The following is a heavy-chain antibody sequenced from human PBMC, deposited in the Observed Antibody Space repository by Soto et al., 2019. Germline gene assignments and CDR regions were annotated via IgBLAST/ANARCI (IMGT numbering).Heavy chain of an antibody. CDR2: IGGNTERGTT. D-gene: IGHD5-12*01. V-gene: IGHV3-15*04. CDR3: TVIGGYSNHHHWFAP. Sequence: DVLLVESGGGFVEPWGSLTLSCAASGFTFSKAFLSWVRQAPGKGLEWVCQIGGNTERGTTKYPAPVRGRFTIPRDDSKNTTYLQTNSLTIESTAVYYCTVIGGYSNHHHWFAPWGQGTPVSVSS. J-gene: IGHJ5*02. CDR1: GFTFSKAF.